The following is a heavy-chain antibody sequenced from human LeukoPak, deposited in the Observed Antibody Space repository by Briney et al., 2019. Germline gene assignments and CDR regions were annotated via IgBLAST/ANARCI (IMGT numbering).Heavy chain of an antibody. V-gene: IGHV1-46*01. CDR2: INPSGGST. CDR1: GYTFTIYY. J-gene: IGHJ5*02. Sequence: ASVKVSCKASGYTFTIYYMHWVRQAPGQGLEWMGIINPSGGSTSYAQKFQGRVTMTRDTSTSTVYMELSSLRSEDTAVYYCARDLNNRRGFDPWGQGTLVTVSS. CDR3: ARDLNNRRGFDP. D-gene: IGHD1/OR15-1a*01.